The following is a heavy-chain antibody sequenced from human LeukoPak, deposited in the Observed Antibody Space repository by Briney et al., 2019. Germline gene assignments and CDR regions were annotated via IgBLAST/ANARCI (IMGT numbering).Heavy chain of an antibody. CDR2: INPNSGGT. CDR1: GYTFTGYY. D-gene: IGHD3-10*01. CDR3: ARDGANKVRGVHYFYMDV. Sequence: ASVKVSCKASGYTFTGYYIHWVRRAPGQGLEWVGRINPNSGGTDYAQRFQGRVTMTRDTSISTAYMELSRLRSDDTAVYYCARDGANKVRGVHYFYMDVWGKGTTVPVSS. J-gene: IGHJ6*03. V-gene: IGHV1-2*06.